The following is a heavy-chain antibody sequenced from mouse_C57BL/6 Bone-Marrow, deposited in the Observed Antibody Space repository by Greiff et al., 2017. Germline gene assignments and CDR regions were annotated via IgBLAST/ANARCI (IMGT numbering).Heavy chain of an antibody. CDR1: GYAFSSSW. D-gene: IGHD1-1*01. CDR2: IYPGDGDT. Sequence: QVQLQQSGPELVKPGASVKISCKASGYAFSSSWMNWVKQRPGKGLEWIGRIYPGDGDTNYNGKFKGKATLTADKSPSTAYMQLSSLTSEDSAVYFCARSATVDYWGQGTTLTVSS. CDR3: ARSATVDY. J-gene: IGHJ2*01. V-gene: IGHV1-82*01.